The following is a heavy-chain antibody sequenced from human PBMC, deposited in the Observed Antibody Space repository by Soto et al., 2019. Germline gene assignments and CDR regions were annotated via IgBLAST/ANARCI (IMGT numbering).Heavy chain of an antibody. CDR1: GGTFSSYT. CDR2: IIPILGIA. J-gene: IGHJ4*02. Sequence: QVQLVQSGAEVKKPGSSVKVSCKASGGTFSSYTISWVRQAPGQGLEWMGRIIPILGIANYAQKFQGRVTITADKSTSTAYMGLSSLRSEDTAVYYCARDGGCSSTSCYGSIDYWGQGTLVTVSS. CDR3: ARDGGCSSTSCYGSIDY. V-gene: IGHV1-69*08. D-gene: IGHD2-2*01.